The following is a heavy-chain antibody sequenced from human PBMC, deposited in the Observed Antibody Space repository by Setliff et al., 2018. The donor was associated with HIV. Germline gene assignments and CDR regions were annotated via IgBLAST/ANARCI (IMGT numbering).Heavy chain of an antibody. Sequence: SETLSLTCAVYGGSFSNYYWSWIRQPPGKGLEWIGEINHSGSTNYNPSLKSRVTILGDTSKNQFSLKLSSVTAADTAVYFCARVYYGDLEYWGQGTLVTVSS. CDR2: INHSGST. CDR1: GGSFSNYY. V-gene: IGHV4-34*01. CDR3: ARVYYGDLEY. D-gene: IGHD3-22*01. J-gene: IGHJ4*02.